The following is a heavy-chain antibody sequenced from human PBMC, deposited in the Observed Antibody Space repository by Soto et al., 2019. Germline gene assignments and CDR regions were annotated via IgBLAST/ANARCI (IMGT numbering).Heavy chain of an antibody. V-gene: IGHV3-33*01. J-gene: IGHJ4*02. CDR3: ARADSSSSGYLDS. CDR2: IWYDGSNK. D-gene: IGHD6-6*01. CDR1: GCTFSSYG. Sequence: QVQLVESGGGVVQPGRYLRLSCAASGCTFSSYGMHWVRQAPGKGLEWVAVIWYDGSNKYYADSVKGRFTISRDNSKNTLYLQMNSLRAEDTAVYYCARADSSSSGYLDSWGPGTLVTVSS.